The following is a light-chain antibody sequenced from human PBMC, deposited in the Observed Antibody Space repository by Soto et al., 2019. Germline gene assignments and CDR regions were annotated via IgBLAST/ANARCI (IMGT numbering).Light chain of an antibody. Sequence: DIQLTQSPSFLSASIGDRVTITCRASQDFSNYLAWYQQKPGKAPKLLMYVASTLQSGVPSRFSGSGSGTHFTFTISSLQTEDIGTYYCQQYDILPITFGRGTRLEIK. V-gene: IGKV1-33*01. CDR2: VAS. CDR1: QDFSNY. J-gene: IGKJ5*01. CDR3: QQYDILPIT.